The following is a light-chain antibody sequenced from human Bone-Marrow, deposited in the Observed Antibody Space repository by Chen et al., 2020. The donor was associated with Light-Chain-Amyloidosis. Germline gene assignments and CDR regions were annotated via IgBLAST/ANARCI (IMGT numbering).Light chain of an antibody. J-gene: IGLJ1*01. CDR2: DSK. Sequence: QSVLTQPPSVSAAAGQKVTISCSGYSSNIGSNYVSWYQQFPGTAPKLLICDSKKRPPGMLDRSSGSQSGTSATQGIAGLRTGDEADYYCGAWDSRRRDYVFGRGTKVTVL. V-gene: IGLV1-51*01. CDR3: GAWDSRRRDYV. CDR1: SSNIGSNY.